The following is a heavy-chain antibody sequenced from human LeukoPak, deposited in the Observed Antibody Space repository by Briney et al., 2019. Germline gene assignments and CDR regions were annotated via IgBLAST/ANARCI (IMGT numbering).Heavy chain of an antibody. Sequence: PSETLSLTCAVYGGSFSGYYWSWIRQPPGKGLEWIGEINHSGSTNYNPSLKSRVTISVDTSKNQFSLKLTSVTAADTAVYYCVYGDYGVWFDPWGQGNLVTVSS. V-gene: IGHV4-34*01. J-gene: IGHJ5*02. CDR1: GGSFSGYY. CDR2: INHSGST. D-gene: IGHD4-17*01. CDR3: VYGDYGVWFDP.